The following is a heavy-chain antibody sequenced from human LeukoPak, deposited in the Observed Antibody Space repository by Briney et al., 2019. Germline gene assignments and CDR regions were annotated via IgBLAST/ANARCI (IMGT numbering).Heavy chain of an antibody. CDR3: ARDSGGYAGYFDY. D-gene: IGHD5-12*01. V-gene: IGHV3-66*01. CDR2: IYSGGST. Sequence: PGGSLRLSCAASGFTVSSNYMSWVRQAPGKGLEWVSVIYSGGSTYYADSVKSRFTISRDNSKNTLYLQMNSLRAEDTAVYYCARDSGGYAGYFDYWGQGTLVTVSS. J-gene: IGHJ4*02. CDR1: GFTVSSNY.